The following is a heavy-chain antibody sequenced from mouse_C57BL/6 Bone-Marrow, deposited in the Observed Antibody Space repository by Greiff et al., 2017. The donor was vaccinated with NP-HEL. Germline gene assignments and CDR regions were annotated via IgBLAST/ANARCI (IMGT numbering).Heavy chain of an antibody. D-gene: IGHD1-1*01. CDR3: ARDYGSSYDAMDY. Sequence: EVQGVESGGGLVQPGGSLKLSCAASGFTFSDYGMAWVRQAPRKGPEWVAFISNLAYSIYYADTVTGRFTISRENAKNTLYLEMSSLRSEDTAMYYCARDYGSSYDAMDYWGQGTSVTVSS. CDR2: ISNLAYSI. V-gene: IGHV5-15*01. J-gene: IGHJ4*01. CDR1: GFTFSDYG.